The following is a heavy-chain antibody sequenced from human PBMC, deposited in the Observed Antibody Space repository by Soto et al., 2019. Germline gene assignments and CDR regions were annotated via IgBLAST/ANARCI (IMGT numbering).Heavy chain of an antibody. CDR2: IIPIFGTA. Sequence: QVQLVQSGAEVKKPGSSVKVSCKASGGTFSSYAISWVRQAPGQGLEWMGGIIPIFGTANYAQKFQGRVTITADESTSTAYRELSSLRSEDTAVYYCAREALVPAARDYYGMDVWGQGTTVTVSS. CDR1: GGTFSSYA. D-gene: IGHD2-2*01. J-gene: IGHJ6*02. V-gene: IGHV1-69*01. CDR3: AREALVPAARDYYGMDV.